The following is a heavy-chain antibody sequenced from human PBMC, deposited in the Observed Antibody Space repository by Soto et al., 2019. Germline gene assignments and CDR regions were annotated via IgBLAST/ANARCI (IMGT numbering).Heavy chain of an antibody. Sequence: ASVKVSCKASGYPFTSYDINWVRQATGQGLEWMGWMNPNSGNTGYAQKFQGRVTMTRNTSISTAYMELSSLRSEETAVYYCSRGLGQYQLLFWFDPWGQGTLVTVSS. V-gene: IGHV1-8*01. J-gene: IGHJ5*02. CDR2: MNPNSGNT. CDR3: SRGLGQYQLLFWFDP. D-gene: IGHD2-2*01. CDR1: GYPFTSYD.